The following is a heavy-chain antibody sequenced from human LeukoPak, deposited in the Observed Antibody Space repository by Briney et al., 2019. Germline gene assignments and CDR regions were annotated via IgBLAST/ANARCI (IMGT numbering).Heavy chain of an antibody. Sequence: GGSLRLSCTASGFTFNTYSMNWVRQAPGKGLEWVSYVSSSSRTIYYADSVKGRFTVSRDNAKNSLYLQMNRLRAEDTAVYYCARDLGLYDYGGNIDFWGQGTLVTVSS. CDR2: VSSSSRTI. J-gene: IGHJ4*02. CDR3: ARDLGLYDYGGNIDF. V-gene: IGHV3-48*04. CDR1: GFTFNTYS. D-gene: IGHD4-23*01.